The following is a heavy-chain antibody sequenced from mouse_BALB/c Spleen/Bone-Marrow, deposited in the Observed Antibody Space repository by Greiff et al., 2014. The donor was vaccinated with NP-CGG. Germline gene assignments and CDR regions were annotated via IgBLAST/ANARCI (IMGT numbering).Heavy chain of an antibody. CDR1: GYTFTNFW. CDR2: IYPXXXXX. J-gene: IGHJ4*01. V-gene: IGHV1-55*01. CDR3: TRWLPYAMDX. Sequence: VQLQESGAELVRPGASXKXXCXXSGYTFTNFWINWVKQRPGQGXEWIGNIYPXXXXXXXXXXXXXKAXXTVDKSSSTAYMQLSSPTSEDSAVYYCTRWLPYAMDXWGQGTSVTVSS. D-gene: IGHD2-2*01.